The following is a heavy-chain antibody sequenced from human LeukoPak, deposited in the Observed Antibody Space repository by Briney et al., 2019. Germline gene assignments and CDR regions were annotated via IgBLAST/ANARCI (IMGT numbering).Heavy chain of an antibody. CDR3: ARDYVHWYYYDSSGYYLDYW. D-gene: IGHD3-22*01. CDR2: ISSSSSTI. Sequence: GGSLRLSCAASGFTFSSYSMNWVRQAPGKGLEWVSYISSSSSTIYYADSVKGRFTISRDNAKNSLYLQMNSLRAEDTAVYYCARDYVHWYYYDSSGYYLDYWGGQGTLVTVSS. V-gene: IGHV3-48*04. J-gene: IGHJ4*02. CDR1: GFTFSSYS.